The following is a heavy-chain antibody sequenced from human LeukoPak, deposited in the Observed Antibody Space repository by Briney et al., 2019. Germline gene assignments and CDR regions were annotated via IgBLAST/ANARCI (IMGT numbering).Heavy chain of an antibody. CDR3: ASSHDSSGND. V-gene: IGHV3-7*01. J-gene: IGHJ4*02. Sequence: GRSLRLSCVASGISFSSYWMAWVRQAPGKGLGWVANIKYDRTHKFYADSVKGRFTISRDNAKNSLFLEMNSLRADDTAVYFCASSHDSSGNDWGQGTLVTVSS. CDR1: GISFSSYW. CDR2: IKYDRTHK. D-gene: IGHD3-22*01.